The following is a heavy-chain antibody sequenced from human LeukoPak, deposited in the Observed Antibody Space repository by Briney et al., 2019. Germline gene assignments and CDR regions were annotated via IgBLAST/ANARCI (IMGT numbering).Heavy chain of an antibody. CDR2: ISGSGGST. D-gene: IGHD1-26*01. J-gene: IGHJ4*02. V-gene: IGHV3-23*01. CDR1: GFTFSSYA. Sequence: GGSLRLSCAASGFTFSSYAMSWVRQAPGKGREWVSAISGSGGSTYYADSVKGRFTISTDNSKNTLYLQMNSLRAEDTAVYYCAVPRSSGSYRGRFDYWGQGTLVTVSS. CDR3: AVPRSSGSYRGRFDY.